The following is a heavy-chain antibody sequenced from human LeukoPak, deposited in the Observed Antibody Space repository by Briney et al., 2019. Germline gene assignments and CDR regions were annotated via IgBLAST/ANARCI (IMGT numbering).Heavy chain of an antibody. V-gene: IGHV4-38-2*02. CDR3: ARDSDPLGIAVTGTVTLLDY. CDR1: GYSISSDYS. J-gene: IGHJ4*02. Sequence: PSETLSLTCTVSGYSISSDYSWGWIRQPPGKGLEWIGSIYHSGITNYNPSLKSRVTISVDTSKNQFSLKLSSVTTADTAVYYCARDSDPLGIAVTGTVTLLDYWGQGTLVTVSS. D-gene: IGHD6-19*01. CDR2: IYHSGIT.